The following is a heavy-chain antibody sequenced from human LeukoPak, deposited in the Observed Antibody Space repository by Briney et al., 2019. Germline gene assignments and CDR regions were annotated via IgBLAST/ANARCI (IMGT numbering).Heavy chain of an antibody. CDR1: GFTFSSYS. J-gene: IGHJ4*02. D-gene: IGHD3-10*01. CDR2: ISSSSSYI. CDR3: ARVGMVRGVIIMSFDY. Sequence: GGSLRLSCAAAGFTFSSYSMNWVRQAPGKGLEWVSSISSSSSYIYYADSVKGRFTISRDNAKNSLYLQMNSLRAEDTAVYYCARVGMVRGVIIMSFDYWGQGTLVTVSS. V-gene: IGHV3-21*01.